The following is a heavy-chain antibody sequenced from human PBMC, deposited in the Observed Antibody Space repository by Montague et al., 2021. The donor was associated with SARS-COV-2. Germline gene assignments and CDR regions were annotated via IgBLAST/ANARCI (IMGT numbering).Heavy chain of an antibody. CDR3: ARSLDPSGSYCLAY. V-gene: IGHV4-59*01. D-gene: IGHD3-10*01. CDR1: DDSISTSY. J-gene: IGHJ4*02. Sequence: SETLSLTCTVSDDSISTSYWAWIRQPPGKGLEWIGYINHSGSTSYNSSLKSRVTISVDTSKNQVSLNLSSVTAADTAVYFCARSLDPSGSYCLAYWGQGTLVTVSS. CDR2: INHSGST.